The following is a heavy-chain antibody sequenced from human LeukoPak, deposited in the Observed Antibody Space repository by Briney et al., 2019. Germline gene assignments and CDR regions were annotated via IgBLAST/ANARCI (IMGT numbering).Heavy chain of an antibody. Sequence: SSVKVSCKASGGTFSSYTISWVRQAPGQGLEWMGRIIPILGIANYAQKFQGRVTITADKSTSTAYMELSSLRSEDTAVYYCARGGYYYDSSGYYWFDPWGQGTLVTVSS. D-gene: IGHD3-22*01. J-gene: IGHJ5*02. CDR3: ARGGYYYDSSGYYWFDP. CDR2: IIPILGIA. CDR1: GGTFSSYT. V-gene: IGHV1-69*02.